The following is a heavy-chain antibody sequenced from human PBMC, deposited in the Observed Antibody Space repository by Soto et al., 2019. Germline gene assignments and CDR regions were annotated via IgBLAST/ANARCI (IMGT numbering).Heavy chain of an antibody. CDR1: GYRIASYA. CDR2: ISAYNGNT. V-gene: IGHV1-18*01. Sequence: QVHLVQSGGEVKKTGASVTVSCKASGYRIASYAIGWVRQAPGQGLEWVGWISAYNGNTRYAQKLQGRVTMTTDTSTSTAYMELRSLKSDDTAVYYCARERVTLVRGPQNWFDPWGQGTLVTVSS. CDR3: ARERVTLVRGPQNWFDP. D-gene: IGHD3-10*01. J-gene: IGHJ5*02.